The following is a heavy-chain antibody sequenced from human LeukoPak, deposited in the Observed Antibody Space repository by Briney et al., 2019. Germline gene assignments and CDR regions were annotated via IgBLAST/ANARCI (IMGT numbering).Heavy chain of an antibody. J-gene: IGHJ4*02. CDR1: GFTFSNYW. CDR2: INSDGSTT. D-gene: IGHD5-24*01. CDR3: ARSRVEMATSLLDY. V-gene: IGHV3-74*01. Sequence: PGGSLRLSCAASGFTFSNYWMHWVRHAPGKGLVWVSRINSDGSTTTYADSVKGRFTISRDNAKNTLYLQMNSLRAEDTAVYYCARSRVEMATSLLDYWGQGTLVTVPS.